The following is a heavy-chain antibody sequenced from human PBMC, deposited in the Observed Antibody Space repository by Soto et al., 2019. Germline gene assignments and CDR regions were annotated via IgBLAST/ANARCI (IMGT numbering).Heavy chain of an antibody. V-gene: IGHV1-3*01. D-gene: IGHD3-10*01. CDR1: GYIFTDYT. CDR2: INAGNGDT. CDR3: AREGLVRGVLRGIRFDP. J-gene: IGHJ5*02. Sequence: QVQLAQSGAEVKKSGASVKVSCEASGYIFTDYTIHWVRQAPGQRLELMGWINAGNGDTKYSHQFQGRVTFSRDTSASTVYMELSSLRSEDTAVYYCAREGLVRGVLRGIRFDPWGQGTLVTVSS.